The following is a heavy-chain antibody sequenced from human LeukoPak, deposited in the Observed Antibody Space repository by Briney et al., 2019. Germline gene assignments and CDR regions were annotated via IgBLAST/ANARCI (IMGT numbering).Heavy chain of an antibody. CDR2: VQPYDSAT. J-gene: IGHJ6*02. CDR1: GYSFPSYW. V-gene: IGHV5-51*01. D-gene: IGHD1-26*01. Sequence: GESLKISCNISGYSFPSYWIGWVRQMTGEGLQWVGSVQPYDSATKYSPSLQGLVTISVDKSISTAYLQWRSLKASDTAKYYCARQFEWGVWPQYYQAMDVWGQGTAVTVSS. CDR3: ARQFEWGVWPQYYQAMDV.